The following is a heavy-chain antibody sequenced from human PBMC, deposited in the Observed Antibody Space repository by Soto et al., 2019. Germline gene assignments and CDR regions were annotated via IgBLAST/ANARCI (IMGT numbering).Heavy chain of an antibody. CDR3: ARGDDTYDFWSGYYPPLFDY. CDR2: IYSGGST. V-gene: IGHV3-53*01. Sequence: GGSLRLSCAASGFTVSSNYMSWVRQAPGKGLEWVSVIYSGGSTYYADSVKGRFTISRDNSKNTLYLQMNSLRAEDTAVYYCARGDDTYDFWSGYYPPLFDYWGQGTLVTVSS. D-gene: IGHD3-3*01. J-gene: IGHJ4*02. CDR1: GFTVSSNY.